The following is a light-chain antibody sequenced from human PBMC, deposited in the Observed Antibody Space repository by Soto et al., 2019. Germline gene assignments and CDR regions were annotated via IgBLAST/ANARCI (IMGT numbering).Light chain of an antibody. V-gene: IGLV1-47*03. J-gene: IGLJ3*02. Sequence: QSVLTQPPSASGTPGQRVTISCSGSSSNIGTNYVYWYQQLPGTAPKLLIYRNDQRPSGVPDRFSGSKSGTSASLAISGLWSEEEADYYCAAWDDNLCGVVFGGGTKLTV. CDR3: AAWDDNLCGVV. CDR1: SSNIGTNY. CDR2: RND.